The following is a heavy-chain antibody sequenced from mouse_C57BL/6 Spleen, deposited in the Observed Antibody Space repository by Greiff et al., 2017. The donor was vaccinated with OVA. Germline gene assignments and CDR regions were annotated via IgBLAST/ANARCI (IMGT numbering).Heavy chain of an antibody. CDR3: ARHNSNTTAFGY. Sequence: QVQLQQPGAELVKPGASVKMSCKASGYTFTSYWITWVKQRPGQGLEWIGDIYPGSGSTNYNEKFKSKATLTVDTSTSTAYMQLSSLTSEDSAVSYCARHNSNTTAFGYWGQGTPVTVSA. CDR1: GYTFTSYW. CDR2: IYPGSGST. D-gene: IGHD2-5*01. J-gene: IGHJ3*01. V-gene: IGHV1-55*01.